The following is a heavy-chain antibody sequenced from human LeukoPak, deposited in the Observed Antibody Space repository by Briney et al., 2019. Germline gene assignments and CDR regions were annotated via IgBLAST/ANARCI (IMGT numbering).Heavy chain of an antibody. J-gene: IGHJ4*02. CDR1: GGSFSGYY. CDR3: ARVDYYGSGSYYTPDY. V-gene: IGHV4-34*01. CDR2: INHSGST. D-gene: IGHD3-10*01. Sequence: SETLSLTCAVYGGSFSGYYWSWIRQPPGKGLEWIGEINHSGSTNYNPSLKSRVTISVDTSKNQFSLKLSSVTAADTAVYYRARVDYYGSGSYYTPDYWGQGTLVTVSS.